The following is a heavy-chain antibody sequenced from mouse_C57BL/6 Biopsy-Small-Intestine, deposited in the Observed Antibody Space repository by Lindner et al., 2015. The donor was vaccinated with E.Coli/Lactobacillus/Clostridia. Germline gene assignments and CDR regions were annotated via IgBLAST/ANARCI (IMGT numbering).Heavy chain of an antibody. D-gene: IGHD2-3*01. CDR1: GFTFSDYG. Sequence: VQLQESGGGLVKPGGSLKLSCAASGFTFSDYGMHWVRQAPEKGLEWVAYISSGSSTIYYADTVKGRFTISRDNAKNALFLQMTSLRSEDTAMYYCAGGNDGSFDCWGQGTTLTVSS. CDR3: AGGNDGSFDC. CDR2: ISSGSSTI. V-gene: IGHV5-17*01. J-gene: IGHJ2*01.